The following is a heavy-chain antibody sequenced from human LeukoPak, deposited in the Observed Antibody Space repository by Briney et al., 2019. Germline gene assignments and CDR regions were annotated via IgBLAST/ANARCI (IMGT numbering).Heavy chain of an antibody. CDR2: ISSSGHVI. CDR1: GFTFSSYG. J-gene: IGHJ4*02. CDR3: ARDEDGDQDFDY. D-gene: IGHD7-27*01. V-gene: IGHV3-48*03. Sequence: PGGSLRLSCAASGFTFSSYGMTWVRQAPGKGLEWVSHISSSGHVISYEDSVKGRFIISRDDAESSLYLQMNSLRAEDTAVYYCARDEDGDQDFDYWGQGTLVTVSS.